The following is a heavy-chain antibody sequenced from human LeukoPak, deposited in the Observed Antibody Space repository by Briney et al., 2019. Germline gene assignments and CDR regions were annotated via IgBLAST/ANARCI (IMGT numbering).Heavy chain of an antibody. J-gene: IGHJ4*02. Sequence: ASLKVSCKASGYPLTDYYVHWVRQAPGQGPEWMGWTNPNSGDTNYALKFQGRVTMTRDTSISTAYMELSRLTSDDTAVYYCARHPYSGSYHFDYWGQGTLVTVSS. D-gene: IGHD1-26*01. CDR1: GYPLTDYY. V-gene: IGHV1-2*02. CDR3: ARHPYSGSYHFDY. CDR2: TNPNSGDT.